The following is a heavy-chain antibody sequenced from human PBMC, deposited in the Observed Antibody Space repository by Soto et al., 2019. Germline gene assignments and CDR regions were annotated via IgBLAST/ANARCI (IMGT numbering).Heavy chain of an antibody. V-gene: IGHV3-33*06. CDR1: GFTFSSYG. CDR2: IWYDGSNK. CDR3: AKEPPPLTMIVVVAS. Sequence: QVQLVESGGGVVQPGRSLRLSCAASGFTFSSYGMHWVRQAPGKGLEWVAVIWYDGSNKYYADSVKGRFTISRDNSKNTLYLQMNSLRAEDTAVYYCAKEPPPLTMIVVVASWGQGTLVTVSS. D-gene: IGHD3-22*01. J-gene: IGHJ4*02.